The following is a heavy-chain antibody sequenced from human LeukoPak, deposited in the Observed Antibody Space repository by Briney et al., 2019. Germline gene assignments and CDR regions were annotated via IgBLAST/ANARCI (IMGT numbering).Heavy chain of an antibody. CDR2: ISSSSTTI. CDR3: ASEMVLRYFDWLLPTHYYYYMDV. J-gene: IGHJ6*03. D-gene: IGHD3-9*01. V-gene: IGHV3-48*01. CDR1: GFTFSSYS. Sequence: GGSLRLSCAASGFTFSSYSMNWVRQAPGKGLEWVSYISSSSTTIYYADSVKGRFTISRDNARNSLYLQMNSLRTEDTAVYYCASEMVLRYFDWLLPTHYYYYMDVWGKGTTVTVSS.